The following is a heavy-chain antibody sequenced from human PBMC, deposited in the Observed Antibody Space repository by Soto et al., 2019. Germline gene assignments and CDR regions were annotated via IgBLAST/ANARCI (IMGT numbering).Heavy chain of an antibody. J-gene: IGHJ6*02. CDR2: ISAYNGNT. CDR1: GYTFTSYG. Sequence: ASVKVSCKASGYTFTSYGISWVRQAPGQGLEWMGWISAYNGNTNYAQKLQGRVTMTTDTSTSTAYMELRSLRSDDTAVYYCARGRYCSGGSCYPARYYYYYYGMDVWGQGTTVTVSS. CDR3: ARGRYCSGGSCYPARYYYYYYGMDV. D-gene: IGHD2-15*01. V-gene: IGHV1-18*01.